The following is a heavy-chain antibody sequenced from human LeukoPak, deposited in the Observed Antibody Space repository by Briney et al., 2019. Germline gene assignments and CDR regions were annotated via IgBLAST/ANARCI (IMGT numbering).Heavy chain of an antibody. J-gene: IGHJ4*02. CDR1: GGSISSSSYY. D-gene: IGHD3-3*01. V-gene: IGHV4-39*01. CDR3: ARGITIFGVVIIQFFDY. CDR2: IYYSGST. Sequence: AETLSLTCTVSGGSISSSSYYWGWIRQPPGKGLEWIGSIYYSGSTYYNPSLKSRVTISVDTSKNQFSPKLTSVTAADTAVYYCARGITIFGVVIIQFFDYWGQGTLVTVSS.